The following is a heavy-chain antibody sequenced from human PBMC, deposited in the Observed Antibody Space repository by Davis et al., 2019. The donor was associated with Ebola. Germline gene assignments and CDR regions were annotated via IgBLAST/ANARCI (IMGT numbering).Heavy chain of an antibody. CDR3: ARGVGIVGERFDP. J-gene: IGHJ5*02. D-gene: IGHD1-26*01. Sequence: GESLKISCAASGFTFSSYGMHWVRQAPGKGLEWVAVIWYDGSNKYYADSVKGRFTISRDNSKNTLYLQMNSLRAEDTAVYYCARGVGIVGERFDPWGQGTLVTVSS. CDR2: IWYDGSNK. V-gene: IGHV3-33*01. CDR1: GFTFSSYG.